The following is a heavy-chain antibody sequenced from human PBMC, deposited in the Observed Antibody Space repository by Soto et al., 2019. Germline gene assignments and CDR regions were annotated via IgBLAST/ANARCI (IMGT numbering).Heavy chain of an antibody. CDR2: IKQDGSEK. CDR3: ARAKGGSYFVY. J-gene: IGHJ4*02. Sequence: PGGSLRLSCAASGFTFISYWMSWVRQAPGKGLEWVANIKQDGSEKYYVDSVKGRFTISRDNAKNSLYLQMNSLRAEDTAVYYCARAKGGSYFVYWGQGTLVTVSS. CDR1: GFTFISYW. D-gene: IGHD1-26*01. V-gene: IGHV3-7*01.